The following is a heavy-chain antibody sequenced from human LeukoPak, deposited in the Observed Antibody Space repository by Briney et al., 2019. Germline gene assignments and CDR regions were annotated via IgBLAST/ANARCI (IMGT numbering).Heavy chain of an antibody. D-gene: IGHD3-22*01. CDR2: ISSSSSTI. V-gene: IGHV3-48*01. J-gene: IGHJ4*02. CDR1: GFTFSSYS. CDR3: ARDYYDSSGYDYFDY. Sequence: PGGSLRLSCAASGFTFSSYSMNWVRQAPGKGLEWVSYISSSSSTIYYADSVKGRFTISRDNAKNSLYPQMNSLRAEDTAVYYCARDYYDSSGYDYFDYWGQGILVTVSS.